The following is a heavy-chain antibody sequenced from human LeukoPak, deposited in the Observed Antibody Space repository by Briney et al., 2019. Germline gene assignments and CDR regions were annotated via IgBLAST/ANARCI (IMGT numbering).Heavy chain of an antibody. J-gene: IGHJ4*02. CDR2: ISGSGGST. V-gene: IGHV3-23*01. CDR1: GFTFSSYA. Sequence: PGGSLRLSCAASGFTFSSYAMSWVRQAPGKGLEWVSAISGSGGSTYYADSVKGRFTISRDNSKNTLYLQMNSLRAEDTAVYYCARGQDYGDYRGPPWLVDYWGQGTLVTVSS. CDR3: ARGQDYGDYRGPPWLVDY. D-gene: IGHD4-17*01.